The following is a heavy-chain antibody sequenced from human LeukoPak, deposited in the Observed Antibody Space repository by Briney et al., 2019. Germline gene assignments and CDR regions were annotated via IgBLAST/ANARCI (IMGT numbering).Heavy chain of an antibody. D-gene: IGHD3-22*01. CDR1: GGTFSSYA. CDR2: IIPIFGTA. V-gene: IGHV1-69*13. Sequence: SVKVSCKASGGTFSSYAISWVRQAPGQGLEWMGGIIPIFGTANYAQKFQGRVTITADESTSTAYTELSSLRSEDTAVYYCASGYDSSGYYYAIDYWGQGTLVTVSS. J-gene: IGHJ4*02. CDR3: ASGYDSSGYYYAIDY.